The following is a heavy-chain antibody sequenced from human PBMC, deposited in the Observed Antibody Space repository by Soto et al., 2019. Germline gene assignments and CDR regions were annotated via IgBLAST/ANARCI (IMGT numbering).Heavy chain of an antibody. V-gene: IGHV5-51*01. J-gene: IGHJ3*02. CDR2: IYPGDSDT. Sequence: PGDSLKISCKASGYTFTSYWIGWVRQMPGKGLEWMGLIYPGDSDTRYSPSFQGQVTISADKSINTAYLQWSSLKASDTAMYYCASLTYYDFWSGYLADFDIWGQGTMVTVSS. CDR3: ASLTYYDFWSGYLADFDI. CDR1: GYTFTSYW. D-gene: IGHD3-3*01.